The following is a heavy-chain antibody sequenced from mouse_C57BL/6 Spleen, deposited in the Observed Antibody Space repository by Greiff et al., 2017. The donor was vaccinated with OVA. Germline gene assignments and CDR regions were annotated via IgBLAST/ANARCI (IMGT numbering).Heavy chain of an antibody. D-gene: IGHD1-1*01. CDR2: INYDGSST. J-gene: IGHJ4*01. Sequence: EVQLQESEGGLVQPGSSMKLSCTASGFTFSDYYMAWVRQVPEKGLEWVANINYDGSSTYYLDSLKSRFIISRDNAKNILYLQMSSLKSEDTATYYCARDAGSRRGYAMDYWGQGTSVTVSS. V-gene: IGHV5-16*01. CDR3: ARDAGSRRGYAMDY. CDR1: GFTFSDYY.